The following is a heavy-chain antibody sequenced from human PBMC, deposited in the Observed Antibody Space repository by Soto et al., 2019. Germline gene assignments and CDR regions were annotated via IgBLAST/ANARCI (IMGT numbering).Heavy chain of an antibody. CDR1: GFTFSILA. V-gene: IGHV3-23*01. J-gene: IGHJ4*02. CDR2: IDYTGGTT. D-gene: IGHD6-19*01. CDR3: AKDATRTSGWYYFDY. Sequence: RLSCAASGFTFSILAMGWVRQAPGKGLEWVSVIDYTGGTTYYTDSVKGRFIISRDNSKKILYLQMNSLRTEDTAIYYCAKDATRTSGWYYFDYWGRGALVTVS.